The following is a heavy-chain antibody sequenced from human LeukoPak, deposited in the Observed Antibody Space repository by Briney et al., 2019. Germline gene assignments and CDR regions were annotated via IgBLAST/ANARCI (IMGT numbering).Heavy chain of an antibody. J-gene: IGHJ4*02. CDR3: AKDGAWLRFDD. Sequence: GGTLRLSCAGSGFPFSSHSMNWVRQAPGKGLEWVSGISPGGPTYYADSVKGRFTISRDDSKNTLYLQMKNLRAEDTAVYYCAKDGAWLRFDDWGQGILVSVSS. V-gene: IGHV3-23*01. CDR1: GFPFSSHS. CDR2: ISPGGPT. D-gene: IGHD5-12*01.